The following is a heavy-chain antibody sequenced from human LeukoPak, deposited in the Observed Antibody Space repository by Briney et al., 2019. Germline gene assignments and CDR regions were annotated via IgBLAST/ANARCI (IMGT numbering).Heavy chain of an antibody. CDR1: GFTFSSYS. J-gene: IGHJ4*02. V-gene: IGHV3-21*01. D-gene: IGHD1-26*01. CDR2: ISSSSSYI. Sequence: GGSLRLSCAASGFTFSSYSMNWVRQAPGKGLEWVSSISSSSSYIYYADSVRGRFTISRDNAKNSLYLQMNSLRAQDTAVYYCATNPSGSFFDYWGQGTLVTVSS. CDR3: ATNPSGSFFDY.